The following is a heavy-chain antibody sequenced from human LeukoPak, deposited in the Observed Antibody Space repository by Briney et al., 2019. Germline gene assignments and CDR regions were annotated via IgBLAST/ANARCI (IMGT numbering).Heavy chain of an antibody. CDR2: IYTSGST. V-gene: IGHV4-4*09. J-gene: IGHJ5*02. CDR3: ARHVSGYNWNYLHWFDP. Sequence: PSESLSLTCTVSGGSISSYYWSWIRQPPGKGLEWCGYIYTSGSTNYNPSLKSRVTISVDTSKNQFSLKLSSVTAADTAVYYCARHVSGYNWNYLHWFDPWGQGTLVTVSS. CDR1: GGSISSYY. D-gene: IGHD1-7*01.